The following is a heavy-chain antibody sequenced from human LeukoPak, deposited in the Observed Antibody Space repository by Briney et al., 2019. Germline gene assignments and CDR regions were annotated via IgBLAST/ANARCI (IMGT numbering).Heavy chain of an antibody. Sequence: SETLSLTCTVSGGSISSGSYYWSWIRQPAGKGLEWIGRIYTSGSTNYNPSLKSRVTISVDTSKNQFSLKLSSVTAADKAVYYCARGSGSHPFDYWGQGTLVTVSS. CDR2: IYTSGST. J-gene: IGHJ4*02. CDR3: ARGSGSHPFDY. CDR1: GGSISSGSYY. V-gene: IGHV4-61*02. D-gene: IGHD1-26*01.